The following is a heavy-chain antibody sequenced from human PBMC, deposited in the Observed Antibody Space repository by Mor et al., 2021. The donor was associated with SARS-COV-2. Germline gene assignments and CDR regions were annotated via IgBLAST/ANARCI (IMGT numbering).Heavy chain of an antibody. D-gene: IGHD2-15*01. J-gene: IGHJ3*02. Sequence: FTISRDNSKNTLYLQMNSLRAEDTAVYYCARDPATPHDCGFLAQAFDIWGQGTMVTVSS. CDR3: ARDPATPHDCGFLAQAFDI. V-gene: IGHV3-30*01.